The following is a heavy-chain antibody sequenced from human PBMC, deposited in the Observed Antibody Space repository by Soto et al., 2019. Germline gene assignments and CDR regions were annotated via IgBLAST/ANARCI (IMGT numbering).Heavy chain of an antibody. CDR2: LNTYNGNT. CDR1: GYAFTNYG. V-gene: IGHV1-18*01. D-gene: IGHD4-4*01. J-gene: IGHJ4*02. Sequence: QVQLVQSGAEVKKPGASVKVSCKASGYAFTNYGISWVRQAPGQGLEWMGWLNTYNGNTNYAQKFQGRVTMTIDTSTSTAHMELRSLKTDDTAVYYCARAQTPTASDFWGPGTLVTVSS. CDR3: ARAQTPTASDF.